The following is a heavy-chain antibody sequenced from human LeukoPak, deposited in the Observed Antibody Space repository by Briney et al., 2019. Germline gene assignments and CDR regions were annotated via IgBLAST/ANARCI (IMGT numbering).Heavy chain of an antibody. D-gene: IGHD3/OR15-3a*01. CDR2: IYYNGNT. CDR3: ATDTLMDWMRAFDV. CDR1: GGSVSSGNSY. V-gene: IGHV4-61*01. J-gene: IGHJ3*01. Sequence: SETLSLTCTVSGGSVSSGNSYWSWIRQSPGKGLEYIGYIYYNGNTNYNPSLKSRVTMSVDTSQNQFSLKLNSVTAADTAVYYCATDTLMDWMRAFDVWGQGTVSPSLQ.